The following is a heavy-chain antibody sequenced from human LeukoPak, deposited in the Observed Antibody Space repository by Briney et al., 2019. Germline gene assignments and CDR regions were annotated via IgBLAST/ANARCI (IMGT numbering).Heavy chain of an antibody. Sequence: PGRSLRLSCAASGFTFSSYGMHWVRQAPGQGLEWVAVISYDGSNKYYADSVKGRFTISRGNSKNTLYLQMNSLRAEDTAVYYCAKGGTVTTFDYWGQRTLVTVSS. J-gene: IGHJ4*01. CDR1: GFTFSSYG. CDR3: AKGGTVTTFDY. CDR2: ISYDGSNK. D-gene: IGHD4-17*01. V-gene: IGHV3-30*18.